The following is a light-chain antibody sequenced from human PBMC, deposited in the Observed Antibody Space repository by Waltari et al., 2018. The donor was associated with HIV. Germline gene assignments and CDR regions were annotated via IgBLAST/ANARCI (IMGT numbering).Light chain of an antibody. V-gene: IGKV3D-20*01. CDR3: QQYGSSRLT. CDR1: QSLSSSY. Sequence: EIVLTQSPATLSLSPGERATLSCGASQSLSSSYLAWYQQKPGLAPRLLIYDASSRATGIPDRFSGSGSGTDFTLTISRLEPEDFAVYYCQQYGSSRLTFGGGTEVEIK. J-gene: IGKJ4*01. CDR2: DAS.